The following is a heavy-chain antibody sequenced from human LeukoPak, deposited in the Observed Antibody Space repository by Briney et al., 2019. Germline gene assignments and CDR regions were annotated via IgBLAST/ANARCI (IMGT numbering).Heavy chain of an antibody. Sequence: PSETLSLTCAVYGGSFSGYYWSWIRQPPGKGLEWIGEINHSGSTNYNPSLKSRVTISVDTSKNQFSLKLSSVTAADTAVYYCARTSIAAAVHFDYWGQGTLVTVSS. V-gene: IGHV4-34*01. D-gene: IGHD6-13*01. CDR2: INHSGST. CDR3: ARTSIAAAVHFDY. CDR1: GGSFSGYY. J-gene: IGHJ4*02.